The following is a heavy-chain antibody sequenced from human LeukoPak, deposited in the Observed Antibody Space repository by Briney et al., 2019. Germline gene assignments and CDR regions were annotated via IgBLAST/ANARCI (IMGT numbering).Heavy chain of an antibody. V-gene: IGHV5-51*01. CDR2: IYPGDSDT. CDR3: ASRSAYRGGRALDDAFDI. J-gene: IGHJ3*02. D-gene: IGHD2-15*01. CDR1: GYSFTSYW. Sequence: GESLKISCKGSGYSFTSYWIGWVRQMPGKGLEWMGIIYPGDSDTRYSPSFQGQVTISADKSISTAYLQWSSLKASDTAMYYCASRSAYRGGRALDDAFDIWGQGTMVTVSS.